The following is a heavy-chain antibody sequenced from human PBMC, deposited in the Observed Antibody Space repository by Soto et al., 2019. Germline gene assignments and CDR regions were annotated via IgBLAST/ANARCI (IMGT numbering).Heavy chain of an antibody. CDR2: IYYSGST. V-gene: IGHV4-39*01. J-gene: IGHJ5*02. CDR3: ARHASGANWFDP. Sequence: QLQLQESGPGLVKPSETLSLSCTVSGDSISSSSYYWGWIRQPPGKGLEWIGSIYYSGSTFYNPSLKSRVTISVDTSKNQFSLKLTSVTAADTAVYYCARHASGANWFDPWGQGTLVTVSS. D-gene: IGHD3-3*01. CDR1: GDSISSSSYY.